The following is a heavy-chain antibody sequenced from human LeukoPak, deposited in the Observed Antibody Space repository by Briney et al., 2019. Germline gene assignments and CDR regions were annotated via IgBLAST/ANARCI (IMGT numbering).Heavy chain of an antibody. V-gene: IGHV3-23*01. Sequence: GGSLRLPCAASGFTFSNYDMSWVRQAPGKGLEWVSSISDSGGSTYYADSVKGRFTISRDNSKNTLYLQMTNLRAADTAVYYCAKDLSRAVAADWFDPWDQGSLVTVSS. J-gene: IGHJ5*02. CDR1: GFTFSNYD. CDR3: AKDLSRAVAADWFDP. D-gene: IGHD6-19*01. CDR2: ISDSGGST.